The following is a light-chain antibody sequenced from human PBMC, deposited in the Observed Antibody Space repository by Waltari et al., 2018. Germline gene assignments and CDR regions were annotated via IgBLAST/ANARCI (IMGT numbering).Light chain of an antibody. CDR3: HQYDNWPPVT. Sequence: EIVMTQSPSTLSVSPGERANLSCRASQSVNTNLAWYQQKAGQAPRLLIYGASTRASDIPARFSGSGAGTEFTLNISSLQSEDFAVYYCHQYDNWPPVTFGQGTRLEIK. CDR2: GAS. J-gene: IGKJ5*01. CDR1: QSVNTN. V-gene: IGKV3-15*01.